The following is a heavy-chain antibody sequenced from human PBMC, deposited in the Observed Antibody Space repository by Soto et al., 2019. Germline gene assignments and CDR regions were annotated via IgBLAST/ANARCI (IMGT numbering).Heavy chain of an antibody. CDR3: AKAPLLNYYYGMDV. D-gene: IGHD2-15*01. CDR1: GFTFSSYG. V-gene: IGHV3-30*18. Sequence: QVQLVESGGGVIQPGRSLRLSCAASGFTFSSYGMHWVRQAPGKGLEWVAVISYDGSNKYYADSVKGRFTISRDNSKNTLYLQMNGLRAEDTAVYYCAKAPLLNYYYGMDVWGQGTTVTVSS. CDR2: ISYDGSNK. J-gene: IGHJ6*02.